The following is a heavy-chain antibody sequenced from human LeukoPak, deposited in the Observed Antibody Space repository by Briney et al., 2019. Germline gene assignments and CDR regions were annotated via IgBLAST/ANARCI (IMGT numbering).Heavy chain of an antibody. CDR3: ALIVVSDAFDI. CDR1: GYTFTSYY. CDR2: INPSGGST. V-gene: IGHV1-46*01. Sequence: GASVKVSCKASGYTFTSYYMHWVRQAPGQGLEWMGIINPSGGSTSYAQKFEGRSTMTRDTSTSTVYMELSSLRSEDTAVYYCALIVVSDAFDIWGQGTMVTVSS. J-gene: IGHJ3*02. D-gene: IGHD1-26*01.